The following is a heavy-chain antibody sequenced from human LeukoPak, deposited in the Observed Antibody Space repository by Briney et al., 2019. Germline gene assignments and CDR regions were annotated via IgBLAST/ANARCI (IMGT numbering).Heavy chain of an antibody. D-gene: IGHD3-3*01. CDR2: IGWDGTNI. J-gene: IGHJ6*02. V-gene: IGHV3-43*01. CDR1: GFTFDRHT. CDR3: AKDMEWGMDV. Sequence: GGSLRLSCAASGFTFDRHTMHWVRQPPGKGPEWVSLIGWDGTNIDYADSVKGRFTISRDNSKNFVYLQMHSLRTEDTALYYCAKDMEWGMDVWGQGTTVIVSS.